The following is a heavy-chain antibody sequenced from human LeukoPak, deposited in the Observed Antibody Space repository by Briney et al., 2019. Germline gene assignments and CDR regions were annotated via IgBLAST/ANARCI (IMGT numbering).Heavy chain of an antibody. V-gene: IGHV3-21*01. CDR2: ISSSSSYI. CDR1: VFTFSSYS. CDR3: ARDRDSSSWYPDY. D-gene: IGHD6-13*01. J-gene: IGHJ4*02. Sequence: GGSLRLSCAASVFTFSSYSMSWLRQAPGKGLEWVSSISSSSSYIYYADSVKGRFTISRDNAKNSLYLQMNSLRAEDTAVYYCARDRDSSSWYPDYWGQGTLVTVSS.